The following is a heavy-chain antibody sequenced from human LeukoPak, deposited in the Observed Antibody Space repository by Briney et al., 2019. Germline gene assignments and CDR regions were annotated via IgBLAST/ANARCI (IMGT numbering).Heavy chain of an antibody. D-gene: IGHD2-15*01. CDR3: ARLVTGYCSGGSCYSDHYYFYMDV. Sequence: PSETLSLTCTVSSGSISSSSYYWGWIRQPPGKGLGWIGRIYYSGRTYYNPSLKSRVTISVDTSKNQFSLKLSSVTAADTAVYYCARLVTGYCSGGSCYSDHYYFYMDVWGKGTTVTVSS. V-gene: IGHV4-39*01. CDR2: IYYSGRT. CDR1: SGSISSSSYY. J-gene: IGHJ6*03.